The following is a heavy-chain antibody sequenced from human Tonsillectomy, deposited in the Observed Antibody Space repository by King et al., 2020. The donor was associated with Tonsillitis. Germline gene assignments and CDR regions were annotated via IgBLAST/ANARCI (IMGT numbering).Heavy chain of an antibody. Sequence: VQLVESGGGVVQPGRSLRLSCAASGFTFSSYAMHWVRQAPGKGLEWVAVISYDGSNKYYADSVKGRFTISRDNSKKTLYLQMNSLRAEDTAVYYCARTGSSYYYDSSGYIHWGQGTLVTVSS. J-gene: IGHJ4*02. CDR3: ARTGSSYYYDSSGYIH. V-gene: IGHV3-30-3*01. CDR2: ISYDGSNK. D-gene: IGHD3-22*01. CDR1: GFTFSSYA.